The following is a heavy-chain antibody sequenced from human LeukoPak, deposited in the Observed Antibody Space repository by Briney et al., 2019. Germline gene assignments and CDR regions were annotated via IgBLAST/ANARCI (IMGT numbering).Heavy chain of an antibody. V-gene: IGHV1-46*01. CDR3: ARVFPPYYDSSGPAMFPLGFDY. D-gene: IGHD3-22*01. CDR1: GYTFTSYY. CDR2: INPSGGST. J-gene: IGHJ4*02. Sequence: ASVKVSCKASGYTFTSYYMHWVRQAPGQGLEWMGIINPSGGSTSYAQKFQGRVTMTRDTSTSTVYMELSSLRSEDTAVYYCARVFPPYYDSSGPAMFPLGFDYWGQGTLVTVSS.